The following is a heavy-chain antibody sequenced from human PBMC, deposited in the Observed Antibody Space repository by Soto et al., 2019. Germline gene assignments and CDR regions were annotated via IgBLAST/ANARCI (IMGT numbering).Heavy chain of an antibody. CDR2: IRGSAGNT. Sequence: PGGSLRLSCAASGFTFSYYGMSWVRQAPGKGLEWVSTIRGSAGNTYYVDSVKGRFTISRDDSTNTVYLQMNSLRAEDTAVYYCAKPLWFGESVFDPWGQGTLVTVSS. V-gene: IGHV3-23*01. CDR3: AKPLWFGESVFDP. CDR1: GFTFSYYG. D-gene: IGHD3-10*01. J-gene: IGHJ5*02.